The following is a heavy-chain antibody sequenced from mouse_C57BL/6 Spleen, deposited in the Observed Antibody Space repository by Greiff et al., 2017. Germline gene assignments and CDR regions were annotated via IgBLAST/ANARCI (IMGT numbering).Heavy chain of an antibody. CDR1: GYTFTSYW. D-gene: IGHD2-1*01. CDR3: ARTAGNYEFAY. J-gene: IGHJ3*01. V-gene: IGHV1-69*01. CDR2: IDPSDSYT. Sequence: QVQLQQPGAELVMPGASVKLSCKASGYTFTSYWMHWVKQRPGQGLEWIGEIDPSDSYTNYNQKFKGKSTLTEDKSSSTAYMQLSSLTSEDSAVYYCARTAGNYEFAYWGQGTLVTVSA.